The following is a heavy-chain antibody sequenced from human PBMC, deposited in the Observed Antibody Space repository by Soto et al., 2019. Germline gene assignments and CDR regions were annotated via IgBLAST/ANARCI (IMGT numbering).Heavy chain of an antibody. V-gene: IGHV3-21*01. CDR3: VRQQYDFLVDP. CDR1: GISFSTYN. J-gene: IGHJ5*02. D-gene: IGHD3-16*01. CDR2: IDASSTHI. Sequence: PGVVLRRCGAASGISFSTYNMNWVRQAPGKGLEWVSSIDASSTHIYYADSVKGRFTISRDNGKSSLYLQMDSLRAEDTALYYCVRQQYDFLVDPWGQGTLVTVS.